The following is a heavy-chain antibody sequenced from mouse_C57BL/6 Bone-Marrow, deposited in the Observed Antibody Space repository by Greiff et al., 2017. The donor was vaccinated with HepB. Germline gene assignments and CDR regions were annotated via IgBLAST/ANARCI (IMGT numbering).Heavy chain of an antibody. CDR2: ISDGGSYT. CDR3: AREGGVFDY. CDR1: GFTFSSYA. Sequence: DVQLVESGGGLVKPGGSLKLSCAASGFTFSSYAMSWVRQTPEKRLEWVATISDGGSYTYYPDNVKGRFTISRDNAKNNLYLQMSHLKSEDTAMYYCAREGGVFDYWGQGTTLTVSS. V-gene: IGHV5-4*01. J-gene: IGHJ2*01.